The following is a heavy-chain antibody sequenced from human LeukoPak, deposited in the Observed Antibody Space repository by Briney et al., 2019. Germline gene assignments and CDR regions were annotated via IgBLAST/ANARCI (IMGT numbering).Heavy chain of an antibody. CDR1: GITFSNYA. Sequence: GGSLRLSCAASGITFSNYAMSWVRQAPGKGLEWVSGISGSGGSTHYADSVKGRFTTSRDNSKNTLYLQMNSLRAEDTAVCYCARSLGLMVYAFYYFDYWGQGTLVTVSS. CDR2: ISGSGGST. V-gene: IGHV3-23*01. CDR3: ARSLGLMVYAFYYFDY. J-gene: IGHJ4*02. D-gene: IGHD2-8*01.